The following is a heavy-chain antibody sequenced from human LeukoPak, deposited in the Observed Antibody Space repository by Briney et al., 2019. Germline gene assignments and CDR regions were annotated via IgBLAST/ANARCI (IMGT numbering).Heavy chain of an antibody. CDR3: ARGAGYSSSWVLFDY. Sequence: GASVEVSCKASGYTFTGYYMHWVRQAPGQGLEWMGWINPNSGGTNYAQKFQGWVTMTRDTSISTAYMELSRLRSDDTAVYYCARGAGYSSSWVLFDYWGQGTLVTVSS. D-gene: IGHD6-13*01. CDR1: GYTFTGYY. V-gene: IGHV1-2*04. CDR2: INPNSGGT. J-gene: IGHJ4*02.